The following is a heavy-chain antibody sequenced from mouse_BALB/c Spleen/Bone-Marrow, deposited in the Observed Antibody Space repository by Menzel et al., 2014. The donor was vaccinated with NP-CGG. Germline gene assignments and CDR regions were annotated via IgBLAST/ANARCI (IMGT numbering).Heavy chain of an antibody. CDR2: IRLKSNNYAT. V-gene: IGHV6-6*02. D-gene: IGHD2-1*01. J-gene: IGHJ4*01. Sequence: EVKLMDSGGGLVQPGGSMKLSCVASGFTFSNYWMNWVRQSPEKGLEWVAEIRLKSNNYATHYAESVKGRFTISRDDSKSSVYLQMNNLRAEDTGIYYCTRGIYYGNFYAMDYWGQGTSVTVSS. CDR1: GFTFSNYW. CDR3: TRGIYYGNFYAMDY.